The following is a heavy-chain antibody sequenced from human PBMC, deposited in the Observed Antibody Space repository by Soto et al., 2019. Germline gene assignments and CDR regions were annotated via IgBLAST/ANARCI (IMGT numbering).Heavy chain of an antibody. CDR3: ARDAVRYCSSTSCRGYYYYYGMDV. V-gene: IGHV1-69*13. CDR2: IIPLFHKT. D-gene: IGHD2-2*01. J-gene: IGHJ6*02. Sequence: GASVKVACKASGDMFRNSAFTWVRQAPGQGLDWLGVIIPLFHKTSVAQRFQGRLTFTADASTSDLYMELSSLTSEDTAVYYCARDAVRYCSSTSCRGYYYYYGMDVWGQGTTVTVS. CDR1: GDMFRNSA.